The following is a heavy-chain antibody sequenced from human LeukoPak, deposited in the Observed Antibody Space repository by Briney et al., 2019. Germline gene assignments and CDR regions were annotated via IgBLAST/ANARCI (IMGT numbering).Heavy chain of an antibody. J-gene: IGHJ3*02. Sequence: GGSLRLSCAASGFTFSNAWMNWVRQAPGKGLEWVGRIKSKTDGGTTDYAAPVKGRFTISRDDSKNTLYLQMDSLKTEDTAVYYCTTEGSSGYDAFDIWGQGTMVTVSS. V-gene: IGHV3-15*07. CDR1: GFTFSNAW. CDR2: IKSKTDGGTT. D-gene: IGHD3-22*01. CDR3: TTEGSSGYDAFDI.